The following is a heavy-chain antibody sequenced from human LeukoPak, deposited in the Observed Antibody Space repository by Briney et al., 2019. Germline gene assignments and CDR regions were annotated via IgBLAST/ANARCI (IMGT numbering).Heavy chain of an antibody. D-gene: IGHD5-18*01. Sequence: ASETLSLTCTVSGGSISSYYWSWIRQPPGKGLEWIGYIFYSGSTNYNPSLKSRVTISVDTSKNQFSLKLSSVTAADTAVYYCARGGYSYGLGNWFDPWGQGTLVTVSS. CDR2: IFYSGST. J-gene: IGHJ5*02. CDR3: ARGGYSYGLGNWFDP. CDR1: GGSISSYY. V-gene: IGHV4-59*01.